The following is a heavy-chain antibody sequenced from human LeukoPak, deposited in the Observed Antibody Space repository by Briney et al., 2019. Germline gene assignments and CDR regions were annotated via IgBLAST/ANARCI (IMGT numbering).Heavy chain of an antibody. J-gene: IGHJ6*02. CDR1: DYTFTSYG. CDR3: ARDVPRITIFGVVHYYYYYGMDV. D-gene: IGHD3-3*01. Sequence: GASVKVSCKASDYTFTSYGISWARQAPGQGLEWMGWISAYNGNTNYAQKLQGRVTMTTDTSTSTAYMELRSLRSDDTAVYYCARDVPRITIFGVVHYYYYYGMDVWGQGTTVTVSS. CDR2: ISAYNGNT. V-gene: IGHV1-18*01.